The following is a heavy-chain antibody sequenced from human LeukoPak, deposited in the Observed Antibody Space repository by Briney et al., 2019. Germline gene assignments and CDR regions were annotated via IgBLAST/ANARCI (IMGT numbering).Heavy chain of an antibody. J-gene: IGHJ6*03. CDR1: GGSISSYY. V-gene: IGHV4-4*07. CDR2: IYTSGST. D-gene: IGHD3-9*01. Sequence: SETLSLTCTVSGGSISSYYWSWIRQPAGKGLEWIGRIYTSGSTNYNPSLKSRVTMSVDTSKNQFSLKLSSVTAADTAVYYCARARAGYSFYYYYYMDVWGKGTTVTVSS. CDR3: ARARAGYSFYYYYYMDV.